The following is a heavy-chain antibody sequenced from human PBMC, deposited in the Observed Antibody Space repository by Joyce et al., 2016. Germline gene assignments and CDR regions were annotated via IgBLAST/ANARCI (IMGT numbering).Heavy chain of an antibody. J-gene: IGHJ4*02. CDR3: ARVANVASAGYDY. V-gene: IGHV3-53*01. CDR1: GITIMRSY. CDR2: IFGDGGT. D-gene: IGHD6-13*01. Sequence: VELVESGGGFFQPGESLRLSCSASGITIMRSYMAWVRQPPGKGLDWVAIIFGDGGTYFGDSVKGRCSISRDKSKNTFSLQMKSLTVGDTGFYYCARVANVASAGYDYWGPGTLVSVSS.